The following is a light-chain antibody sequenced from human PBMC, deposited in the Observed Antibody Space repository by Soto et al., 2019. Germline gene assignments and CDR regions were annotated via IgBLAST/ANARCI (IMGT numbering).Light chain of an antibody. CDR1: QNVNNR. CDR3: QHFNSWPLL. Sequence: EIVMTQSPAMLSVSPGERATLSCRASQNVNNRLAWYQQKAGQPPRLLIYGASTRATGIPARFSGSGSGTEFTLTISSLQSEDFAVYYCQHFNSWPLLFRQGTKVEIK. V-gene: IGKV3-15*01. CDR2: GAS. J-gene: IGKJ1*01.